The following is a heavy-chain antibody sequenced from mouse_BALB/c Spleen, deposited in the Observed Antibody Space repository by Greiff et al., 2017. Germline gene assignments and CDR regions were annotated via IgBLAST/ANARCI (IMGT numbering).Heavy chain of an antibody. Sequence: VKLMESGPGLVAPSQSLSITCTVSGFSLTSYGVHWVRQPPGKGLEWLGVIWAGGSTNYNSALMSRLSISKDNSKSQVFLKMNSLQTDDTAMYYCASTTVVARDYYAMDYWGQGTSVTVSS. V-gene: IGHV2-9*02. D-gene: IGHD1-1*01. J-gene: IGHJ4*01. CDR1: GFSLTSYG. CDR3: ASTTVVARDYYAMDY. CDR2: IWAGGST.